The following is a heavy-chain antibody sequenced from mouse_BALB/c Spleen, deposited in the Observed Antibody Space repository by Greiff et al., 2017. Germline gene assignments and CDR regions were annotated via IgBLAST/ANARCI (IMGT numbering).Heavy chain of an antibody. CDR2: INPYNGAT. CDR3: ARDGPWFAY. V-gene: IGHV1-31*01. J-gene: IGHJ3*01. Sequence: VQLQQSGAELARPGASVKISCKASGYSFTGYYMHWVKQSHVKSLEWIGRINPYNGATSYNQNFKDKASLTVDKSSSTAYMELHSLTSEDSAVYYCARDGPWFAYWGQGTLVTVSA. D-gene: IGHD2-3*01. CDR1: GYSFTGYY.